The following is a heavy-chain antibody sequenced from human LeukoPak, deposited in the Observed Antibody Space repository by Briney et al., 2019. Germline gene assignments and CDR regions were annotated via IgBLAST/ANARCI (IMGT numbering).Heavy chain of an antibody. J-gene: IGHJ4*02. D-gene: IGHD6-19*01. CDR1: GGSISSRNYY. CDR2: VYYTGTT. V-gene: IGHV4-39*01. CDR3: ARHVSVAVTNFFDY. Sequence: SETLSLTCTASGGSISSRNYYWGWIRQPPGKGLEWTGGVYYTGTTYSNPSLKSRVTISVDTSKNQFSLRLSSVTAADTAVYYCARHVSVAVTNFFDYWGQGTLVTVSS.